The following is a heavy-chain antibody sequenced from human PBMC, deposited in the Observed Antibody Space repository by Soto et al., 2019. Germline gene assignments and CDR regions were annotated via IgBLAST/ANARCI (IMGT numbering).Heavy chain of an antibody. Sequence: QVQLQESGPGLVKPSETLSLTCNVSGGSISSYYWSWIRQPPGKGLEWIGYVYYSGSTNYNPSLKIRVTISIETSKNQFSLKLSSVTAADTAVYYCATYANYHHYWGQGTLVTVSS. CDR3: ATYANYHHY. CDR1: GGSISSYY. CDR2: VYYSGST. J-gene: IGHJ4*02. V-gene: IGHV4-59*01. D-gene: IGHD4-4*01.